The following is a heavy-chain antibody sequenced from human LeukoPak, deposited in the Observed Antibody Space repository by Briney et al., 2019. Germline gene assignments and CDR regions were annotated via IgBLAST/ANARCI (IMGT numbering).Heavy chain of an antibody. CDR3: ARDSVVWFGEFYCYYMDV. V-gene: IGHV4-4*07. D-gene: IGHD3-10*01. Sequence: SETLSLTCTVSGGSISSYYWSWIRQPAGKGLEWIGRIYTSGSTNYNPSLKSRVTMSVDTSKNQFSLKLSSVTAADTAVYYCARDSVVWFGEFYCYYMDVWGKGTTVTISS. J-gene: IGHJ6*03. CDR1: GGSISSYY. CDR2: IYTSGST.